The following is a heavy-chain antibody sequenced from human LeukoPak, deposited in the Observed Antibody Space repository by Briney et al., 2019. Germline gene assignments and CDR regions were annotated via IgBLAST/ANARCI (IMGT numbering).Heavy chain of an antibody. D-gene: IGHD5-18*01. Sequence: SETLSLTCTVSGGSIGSYYWSWIRQPPAKGLEWIGFIYYTRSTNYNSSLKSRVTISLDTSKNQFSLRLSSMTAADTAVYFCARCGYSYGTGYHFDSWGQGTLVTVSS. J-gene: IGHJ4*02. CDR3: ARCGYSYGTGYHFDS. V-gene: IGHV4-59*13. CDR2: IYYTRST. CDR1: GGSIGSYY.